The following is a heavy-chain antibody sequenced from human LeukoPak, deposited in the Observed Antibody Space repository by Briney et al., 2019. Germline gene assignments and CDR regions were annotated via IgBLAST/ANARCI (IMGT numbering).Heavy chain of an antibody. Sequence: GGSLRLSCAASGFTFSSYSMNWVRQAPGKGLEWVSSITTSNSYIYYADSVKGRFTISRDNAKKSVYLQMNSLRVEDTAVYYCARAYSERYGLGYYYMDVWGKGTTVTISS. J-gene: IGHJ6*03. CDR2: ITTSNSYI. CDR3: ARAYSERYGLGYYYMDV. CDR1: GFTFSSYS. V-gene: IGHV3-21*01. D-gene: IGHD1-26*01.